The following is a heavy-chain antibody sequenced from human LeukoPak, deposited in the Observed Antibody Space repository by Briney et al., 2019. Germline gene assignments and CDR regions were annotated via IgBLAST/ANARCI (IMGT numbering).Heavy chain of an antibody. D-gene: IGHD3-10*01. V-gene: IGHV4-59*01. Sequence: SETLSLTCTVSGGSISSYYWSWIRQPPGKGLEWIGYIYYSGSTNYNPSLKSRVTISVDTSKNRFSLKLSSVTAADTAVYYCARPMVRGVIDAFDIWGQGTMVTVSS. CDR2: IYYSGST. J-gene: IGHJ3*02. CDR3: ARPMVRGVIDAFDI. CDR1: GGSISSYY.